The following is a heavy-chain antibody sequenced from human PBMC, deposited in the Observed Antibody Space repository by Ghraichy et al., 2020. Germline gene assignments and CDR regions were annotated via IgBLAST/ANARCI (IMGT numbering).Heavy chain of an antibody. Sequence: GGSLRLSCAASRFTFDDYAMSWVRQVPGKGLEWVSVINWNGGTIGYADSVKGRFTVSRDNAKNSLYLQLNSLRAEDTALYYCARGRAVAEWGAFDFWGQGTMVTGSS. CDR3: ARGRAVAEWGAFDF. V-gene: IGHV3-20*04. D-gene: IGHD6-19*01. CDR1: RFTFDDYA. J-gene: IGHJ3*01. CDR2: INWNGGTI.